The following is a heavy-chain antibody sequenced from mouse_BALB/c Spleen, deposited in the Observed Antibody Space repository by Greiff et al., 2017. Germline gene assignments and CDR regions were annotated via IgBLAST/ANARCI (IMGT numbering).Heavy chain of an antibody. V-gene: IGHV2-5-1*01. CDR3: AKNRDGNYCAMDY. Sequence: VKLQESGPSLVQPSQSLSITCTVSGFSLTSYGVHWVRQSPGKGLEWLGVIWRGGSTDYNAAFMSRLSITKDNSKSQVFFKMNSLQADDTAIYYCAKNRDGNYCAMDYWGQGTSVTVSS. J-gene: IGHJ4*01. D-gene: IGHD2-1*01. CDR2: IWRGGST. CDR1: GFSLTSYG.